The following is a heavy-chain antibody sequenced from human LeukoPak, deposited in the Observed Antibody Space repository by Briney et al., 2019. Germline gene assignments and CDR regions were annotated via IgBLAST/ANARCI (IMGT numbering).Heavy chain of an antibody. CDR3: AKEPVTIIRGAPFDY. Sequence: GGSLRLSCAASGFTFSCYAMIWLRQAPGKGLEWVSVISGSGGSTYYADSVKGRFTISRDNSKNTLYLQMNSLRAEDTAVCYGAKEPVTIIRGAPFDYWGQGTLVTVSS. D-gene: IGHD3-10*01. V-gene: IGHV3-23*01. CDR2: ISGSGGST. J-gene: IGHJ4*02. CDR1: GFTFSCYA.